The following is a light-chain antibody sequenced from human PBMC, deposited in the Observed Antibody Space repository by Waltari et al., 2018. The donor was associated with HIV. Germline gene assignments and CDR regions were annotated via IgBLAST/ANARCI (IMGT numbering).Light chain of an antibody. Sequence: VMTQSPDTLSVSPGERATLSCRASQSVTTNLAWYQQKPGQAPRLLFYGSSTRATGLPDRFSGSGSGTEFTLTISSLQSEDSAVYYCQQYNHWPWTFGQGTTVEIK. CDR3: QQYNHWPWT. CDR2: GSS. V-gene: IGKV3-15*01. CDR1: QSVTTN. J-gene: IGKJ1*01.